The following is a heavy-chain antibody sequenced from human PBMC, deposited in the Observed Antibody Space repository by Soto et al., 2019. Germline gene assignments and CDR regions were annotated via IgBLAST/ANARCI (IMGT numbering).Heavy chain of an antibody. Sequence: QVQLQESGPRLVKPSQTLSLTCTVSGGSISSGGYFWSWIRQHPEKGLDWIGCIYYSGTTYYNPSLKSRMTMSIDTSKNQFSLELRSVTAADTAMYYCAQQIAATGTGRPFDIWGQGTMVTVSS. CDR1: GGSISSGGYF. V-gene: IGHV4-31*03. J-gene: IGHJ3*02. CDR2: IYYSGTT. D-gene: IGHD6-13*01. CDR3: AQQIAATGTGRPFDI.